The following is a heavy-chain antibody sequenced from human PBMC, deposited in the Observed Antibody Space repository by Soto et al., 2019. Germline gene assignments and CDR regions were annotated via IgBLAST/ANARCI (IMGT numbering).Heavy chain of an antibody. D-gene: IGHD3-22*01. Sequence: QVQLVESGGGVVQPGRSLRLSCAASGFIFSSYGMHWVRQAPGRGLEWVAVISYDGSSRDYADSVKGRFTISRDNSKNPLYLQMNSLRAEDTAVYNCAKFVTPLGGYYDSWGQGTLVTVSS. CDR1: GFIFSSYG. CDR2: ISYDGSSR. CDR3: AKFVTPLGGYYDS. V-gene: IGHV3-30*18. J-gene: IGHJ5*01.